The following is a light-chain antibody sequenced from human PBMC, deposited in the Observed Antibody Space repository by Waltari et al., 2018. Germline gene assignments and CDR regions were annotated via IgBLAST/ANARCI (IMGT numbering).Light chain of an antibody. J-gene: IGLJ3*02. Sequence: QTVLTQEPSLSVSPGGTVTLTCALSSGSVSSTSYATWYQQTPGQVPRPLLYKGNGRSSGVPDRFSGSILGNKAALTITGAQADDESDYYCSMYMGSGIWVFGGGTKLTVL. CDR2: KGN. CDR1: SGSVSSTSY. V-gene: IGLV8-61*01. CDR3: SMYMGSGIWV.